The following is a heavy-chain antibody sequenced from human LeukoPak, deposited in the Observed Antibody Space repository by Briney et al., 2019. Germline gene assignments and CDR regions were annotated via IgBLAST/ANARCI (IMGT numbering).Heavy chain of an antibody. V-gene: IGHV1-2*06. CDR3: ASYNSYGFDY. J-gene: IGHJ4*02. D-gene: IGHD5-18*01. CDR1: QYNFTSYY. Sequence: GASVKVSCKASQYNFTSYYIHWVRQAPGQGLEWMGRINPNSGGTNYAQKFQGRVTMTRDTSISTAYMELSRLRSDDTAVYYCASYNSYGFDYWGQGTLVTVSS. CDR2: INPNSGGT.